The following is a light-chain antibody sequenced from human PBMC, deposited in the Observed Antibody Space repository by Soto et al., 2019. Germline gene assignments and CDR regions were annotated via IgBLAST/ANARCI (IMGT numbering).Light chain of an antibody. V-gene: IGLV2-23*01. J-gene: IGLJ2*01. Sequence: QSALTQPASVSGSPGQSITISCTGTSSDVGSYNLVSSYQQHPGKAPKLMIYEGSKRPSGVSNRFSGSKSGNTASLTISGLQAEDEADYYCCSYAGSSTPYVVFGGGTKLTVL. CDR3: CSYAGSSTPYVV. CDR2: EGS. CDR1: SSDVGSYNL.